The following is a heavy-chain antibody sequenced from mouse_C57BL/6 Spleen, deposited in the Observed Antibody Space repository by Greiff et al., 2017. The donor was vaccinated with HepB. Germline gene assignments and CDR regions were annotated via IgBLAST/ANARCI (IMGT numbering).Heavy chain of an antibody. CDR3: ARLWTAQATFDY. J-gene: IGHJ2*01. Sequence: VQLQESGPELVKPGASVKISCKASGYAFSSSWMNWVKQRPGKGLEWIGRIYPGDGDTNYNGKFKGKATLTADKSSSTAYMQLSSLTSEDSAVYFCARLWTAQATFDYWGQGTTLTVSS. D-gene: IGHD3-2*02. V-gene: IGHV1-82*01. CDR1: GYAFSSSW. CDR2: IYPGDGDT.